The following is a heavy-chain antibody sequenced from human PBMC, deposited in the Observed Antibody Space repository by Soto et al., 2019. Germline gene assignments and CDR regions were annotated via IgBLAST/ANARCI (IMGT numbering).Heavy chain of an antibody. V-gene: IGHV1-69*06. CDR2: IIPIFGTE. D-gene: IGHD2-2*01. J-gene: IGHJ6*02. CDR1: GGTFSSHS. Sequence: QVQLVQSGAEVKKPGSSVKVSCKVSGGTFSSHSINWVRQAPGQGPEWMGGIIPIFGTEKYAQKIQGRVTTTADKSTSTAYMELSSLTPEHTALYYCSTSVYCSTTRCYYYYGLDDWGQGTTVIVSS. CDR3: STSVYCSTTRCYYYYGLDD.